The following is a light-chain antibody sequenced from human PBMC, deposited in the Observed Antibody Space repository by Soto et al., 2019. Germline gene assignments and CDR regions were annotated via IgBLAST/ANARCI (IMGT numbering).Light chain of an antibody. CDR3: PQYNSWPPT. J-gene: IGKJ1*01. V-gene: IGKV3-15*01. CDR1: QSISSN. Sequence: EIVMTQSPATLSVSPGERATLSCRASQSISSNLAWYQQKPGQAPRLLLYGASTRATCIPARFSGSVSGTEFTLTISGLQSEDFVVYYCPQYNSWPPTFGQGTKVEIK. CDR2: GAS.